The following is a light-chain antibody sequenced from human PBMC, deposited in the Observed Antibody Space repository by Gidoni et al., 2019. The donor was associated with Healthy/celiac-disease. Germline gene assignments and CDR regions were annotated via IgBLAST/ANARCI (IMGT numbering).Light chain of an antibody. CDR2: GNS. V-gene: IGLV1-40*01. Sequence: QSVLTQPPSVSGAPGQRVPISCTGSSSNSGAGYDLHWYQQLPGTAPKLLIYGNSNRPSGVPDRFSGSKSGTSASLAITGLQAEDEADYYCQSYDSSLSGSVFGGGTKLTVL. CDR3: QSYDSSLSGSV. J-gene: IGLJ3*02. CDR1: SSNSGAGYD.